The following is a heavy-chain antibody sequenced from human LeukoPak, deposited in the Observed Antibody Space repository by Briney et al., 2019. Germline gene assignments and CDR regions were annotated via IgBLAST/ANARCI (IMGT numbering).Heavy chain of an antibody. J-gene: IGHJ4*02. D-gene: IGHD3-16*01. V-gene: IGHV1-3*01. CDR1: GYTFTTYP. CDR2: INAGSGDT. CDR3: AREIQGEQHPFDY. Sequence: ASVKVSCKASGYTFTTYPIHWVRQAPGQRLEWMGWINAGSGDTKYSHNFQGRVTISRDTSASTAYMELSSLTSEDTAIYYCAREIQGEQHPFDYWGQGALVTVSS.